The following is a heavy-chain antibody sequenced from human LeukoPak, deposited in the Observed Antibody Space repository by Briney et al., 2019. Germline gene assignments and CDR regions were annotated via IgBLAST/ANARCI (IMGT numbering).Heavy chain of an antibody. V-gene: IGHV3-23*01. CDR1: GFTFSSYA. D-gene: IGHD3-9*01. Sequence: PGGSLRLSCAAYGFTFSSYAMSWVRQAPGKGLEWVSAISGSGGSTYYTDSVKGRFTISRDNSKNTLYLQMNSLRAEDTAVYYCAKDGLYDILTERDAFDIWGQGTMVTVSS. J-gene: IGHJ3*02. CDR3: AKDGLYDILTERDAFDI. CDR2: ISGSGGST.